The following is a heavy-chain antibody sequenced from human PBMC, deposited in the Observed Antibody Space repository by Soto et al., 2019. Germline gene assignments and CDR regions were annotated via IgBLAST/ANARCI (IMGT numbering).Heavy chain of an antibody. CDR3: ARDYYDGSASYGIEF. J-gene: IGHJ3*01. CDR1: GYTFTGYY. Sequence: QVHLVQSGAEVKKPGASVKVSCKASGYTFTGYYIHWVRQAPGQGLEWMGWINPKSGGANIAQKVQGWVTMTSDTSISTTYMELSNLRSNDTAVYYCARDYYDGSASYGIEFWGQGTMVTVAS. V-gene: IGHV1-2*04. CDR2: INPKSGGA. D-gene: IGHD3-16*01.